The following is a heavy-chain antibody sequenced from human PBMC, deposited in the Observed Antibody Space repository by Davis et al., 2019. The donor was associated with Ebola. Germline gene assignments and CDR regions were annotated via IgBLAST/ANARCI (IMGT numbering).Heavy chain of an antibody. J-gene: IGHJ6*04. V-gene: IGHV5-10-1*01. CDR3: ARRGIPEVYYGMDV. CDR2: IDPSDSYT. Sequence: GESLKISCKGSGYSFPSYWISWVRQMPGKGLEWMGRIDPSDSYTNYSPSFQGHVTISADKSISTAYLQWSSLKASDTAMYYCARRGIPEVYYGMDVWGKGTTVTVSS. CDR1: GYSFPSYW. D-gene: IGHD1-14*01.